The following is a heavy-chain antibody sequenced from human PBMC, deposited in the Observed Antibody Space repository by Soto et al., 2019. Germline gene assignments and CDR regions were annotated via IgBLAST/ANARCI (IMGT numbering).Heavy chain of an antibody. CDR2: ISSSSSTI. Sequence: PGGSLRLSCAASGFTFSSYSMNWVRQAPGKGLEWVSYISSSSSTIYYADSVKGRFTISRDNAKNSLYLQMNSLRDEDTAVYYCARDGSSRLLWFGESDYWGQGTLVTVSS. CDR3: ARDGSSRLLWFGESDY. D-gene: IGHD3-10*01. J-gene: IGHJ4*02. V-gene: IGHV3-48*02. CDR1: GFTFSSYS.